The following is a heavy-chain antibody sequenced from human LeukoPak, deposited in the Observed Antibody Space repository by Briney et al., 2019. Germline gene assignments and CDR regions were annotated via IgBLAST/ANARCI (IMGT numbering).Heavy chain of an antibody. CDR2: IIPIFGTA. Sequence: SVKVSCKASGGTFSSYAISWVRQAPGQGLEWMGRIIPIFGTANYAQKFQGRVTITTDESTSTAYMELSSLRSEDTAVYYCARGRAREGAMVKLPRSYYYYYMDVWGKGTTVTVSS. J-gene: IGHJ6*03. V-gene: IGHV1-69*05. CDR3: ARGRAREGAMVKLPRSYYYYYMDV. D-gene: IGHD5-18*01. CDR1: GGTFSSYA.